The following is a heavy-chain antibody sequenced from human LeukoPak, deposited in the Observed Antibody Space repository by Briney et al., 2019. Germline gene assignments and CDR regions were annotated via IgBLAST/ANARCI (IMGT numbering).Heavy chain of an antibody. V-gene: IGHV4-34*01. D-gene: IGHD3-9*01. J-gene: IGHJ4*02. Sequence: SETLSLTCAVYGGSFSGYYWGWICQPPGKGLEWIGEINHRGSTNYNTSLKSRVTISVDTSKNQLSLNVNSVTAADTAVYYCASSYDILTGYDYWGQGTLVTVSS. CDR1: GGSFSGYY. CDR3: ASSYDILTGYDY. CDR2: INHRGST.